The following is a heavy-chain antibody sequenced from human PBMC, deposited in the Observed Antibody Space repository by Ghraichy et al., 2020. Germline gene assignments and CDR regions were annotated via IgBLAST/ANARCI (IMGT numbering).Heavy chain of an antibody. D-gene: IGHD6-13*01. CDR2: INPNSGGT. J-gene: IGHJ6*02. Sequence: ASVKVSCKASGYTFTGYYMHWVRQAPGQGLEWMGWINPNSGGTNYAQKFQGRVTMTRDTSISTAYMELSRLRSDDTAVYYCAREDFESAAADHYYYYGMDVWGQGTTVTVSS. CDR3: AREDFESAAADHYYYYGMDV. V-gene: IGHV1-2*02. CDR1: GYTFTGYY.